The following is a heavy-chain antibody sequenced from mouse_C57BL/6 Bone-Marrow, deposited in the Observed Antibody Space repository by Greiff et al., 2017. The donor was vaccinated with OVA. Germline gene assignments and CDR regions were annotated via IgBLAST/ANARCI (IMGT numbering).Heavy chain of an antibody. V-gene: IGHV1-54*01. CDR3: ARSGTFDY. D-gene: IGHD3-3*01. CDR2: INPGSGGT. J-gene: IGHJ2*01. Sequence: QVQLKESGAELVRPGTSVKVSCKASGYAFTNYLIEWVKQRPGQGLEWIGVINPGSGGTNYNEKFKGKATLTADKSSSTAYMQLSSLTSEDSAVYFCARSGTFDYWGQGTTLTVSS. CDR1: GYAFTNYL.